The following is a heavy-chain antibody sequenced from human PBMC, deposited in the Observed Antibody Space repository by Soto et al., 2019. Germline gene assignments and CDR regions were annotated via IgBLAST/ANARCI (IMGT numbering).Heavy chain of an antibody. Sequence: PSETLSLTCAFSGCSISSSSYYWGWIRQPPGKGPEWIGSISYSGSTYYNPSLKSRVTISVDTSKNQFSLKLSSVTAADTAVYYCASYYYDSSGYYYVPGVYWGQGTLVTVS. CDR2: ISYSGST. V-gene: IGHV4-39*01. CDR1: GCSISSSSYY. J-gene: IGHJ4*02. CDR3: ASYYYDSSGYYYVPGVY. D-gene: IGHD3-22*01.